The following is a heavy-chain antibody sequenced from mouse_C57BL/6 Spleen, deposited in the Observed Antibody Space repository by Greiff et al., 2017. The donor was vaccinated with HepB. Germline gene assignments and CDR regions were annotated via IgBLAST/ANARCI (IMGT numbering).Heavy chain of an antibody. CDR1: GFSLTSYG. D-gene: IGHD1-1*01. V-gene: IGHV2-2*01. J-gene: IGHJ4*01. CDR3: ARITTVVAYYYAMDY. CDR2: IWSGGST. Sequence: VKLMESGPGLVQPSQSLSITCTVSGFSLTSYGVHWVRQSPGKGLEWLGVIWSGGSTDYNAAFISRLSISKDNSKSQVFFKMNSLQADDTAIYYCARITTVVAYYYAMDYWGQGTSVTVSS.